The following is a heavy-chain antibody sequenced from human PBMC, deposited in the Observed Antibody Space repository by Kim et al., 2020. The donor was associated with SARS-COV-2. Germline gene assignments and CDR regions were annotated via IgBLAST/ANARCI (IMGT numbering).Heavy chain of an antibody. CDR1: GFTFRSYG. V-gene: IGHV3-33*01. D-gene: IGHD2-15*01. Sequence: GGSLRLSCTASGFTFRSYGMHWVRQAPGKGLEWVAVIWYDGSQKYYGDSVKGRFTISRDNSTNTLYLQVNSLRVEDTAVYFCARNSDTLGFVYWGQGTLVTVSS. CDR3: ARNSDTLGFVY. CDR2: IWYDGSQK. J-gene: IGHJ4*02.